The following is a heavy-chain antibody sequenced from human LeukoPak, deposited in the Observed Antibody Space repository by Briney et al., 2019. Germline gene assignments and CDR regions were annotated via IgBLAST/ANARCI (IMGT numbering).Heavy chain of an antibody. D-gene: IGHD3-22*01. CDR1: EFTFSGST. J-gene: IGHJ6*03. V-gene: IGHV3-73*01. CDR3: TRLGPDSSANNYYYYYMDV. Sequence: GGSLRLSCAASEFTFSGSTMHWVRQASGKGLEWVGRIRTKPNSYATIYAASVKGRFTISRDDSKNTAYLQMNSLKTEDTAVYYCTRLGPDSSANNYYYYYMDVWGKGTTVTVSS. CDR2: IRTKPNSYAT.